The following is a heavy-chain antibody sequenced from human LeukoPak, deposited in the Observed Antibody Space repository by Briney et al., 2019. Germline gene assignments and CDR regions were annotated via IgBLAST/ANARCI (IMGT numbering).Heavy chain of an antibody. V-gene: IGHV3-30-3*01. CDR3: ARGSSGSYGELYFDY. D-gene: IGHD1-26*01. Sequence: GRSLRLSCTASGFTFSTHAMHWVRQAPGKGLEWVAIILYDGSNKHYADSVKGRFSISRDNSKNTLYLQMNSLRAEDTAVYYCARGSSGSYGELYFDYWGQGTLVTVSS. CDR1: GFTFSTHA. J-gene: IGHJ4*02. CDR2: ILYDGSNK.